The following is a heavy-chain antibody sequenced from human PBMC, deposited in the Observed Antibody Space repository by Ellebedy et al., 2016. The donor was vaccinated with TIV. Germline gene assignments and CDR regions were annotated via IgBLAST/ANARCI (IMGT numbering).Heavy chain of an antibody. Sequence: GESLKISCSASGITFRGYSMHWVRQAPGKGLEYVSAIGDYGQSTYYADSVKGRFIISRDDSKNTLHLQMRSLRAEDTAVYYCVKDLQYSSSAVWGQGTLVTVSS. CDR1: GITFRGYS. D-gene: IGHD4-11*01. J-gene: IGHJ4*02. CDR2: IGDYGQST. V-gene: IGHV3-64D*06. CDR3: VKDLQYSSSAV.